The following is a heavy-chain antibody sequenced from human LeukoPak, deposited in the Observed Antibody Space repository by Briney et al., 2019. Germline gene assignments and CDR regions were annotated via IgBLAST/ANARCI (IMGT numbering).Heavy chain of an antibody. CDR3: ARDSPGDAGGYYFDY. J-gene: IGHJ4*02. CDR1: GYTFTSYG. CDR2: ISAYNGNT. D-gene: IGHD7-27*01. V-gene: IGHV1-18*01. Sequence: ASVKVSCKASGYTFTSYGISWVRQAPAQGLEWMGWISAYNGNTNYAQKLQGRVTMTTDTSTSTAYMELRSLRSDDTAVYYCARDSPGDAGGYYFDYWGQGTLVTVSS.